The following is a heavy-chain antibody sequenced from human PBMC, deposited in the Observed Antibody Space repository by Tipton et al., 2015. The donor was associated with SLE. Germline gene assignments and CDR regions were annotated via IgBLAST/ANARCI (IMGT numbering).Heavy chain of an antibody. CDR1: GYSFTSFW. CDR3: ARRGSAVTKVDD. Sequence: QLVQSGAEVKKPGESLKISCKGSGYSFTSFWIGWVREMPGKGLELMGIIWPDDSDARYSPSFQGQVTMSVDKSVSTAYLQWKSLKASDTAIYYCARRGSAVTKVDDWGQGTTVTVSS. J-gene: IGHJ6*02. D-gene: IGHD2-21*02. V-gene: IGHV5-51*03. CDR2: IWPDDSDA.